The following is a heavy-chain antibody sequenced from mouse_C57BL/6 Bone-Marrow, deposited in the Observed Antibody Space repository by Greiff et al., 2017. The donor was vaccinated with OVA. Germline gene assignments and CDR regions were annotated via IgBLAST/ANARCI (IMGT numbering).Heavy chain of an antibody. J-gene: IGHJ4*01. CDR3: AGALPAMDY. Sequence: VQLKESGPELVKPGASVKISCKASGYSFTGYYMNWVKQSPEKSLEWIGEINPSTGGTTYNQKFKAKATLTVDKSSSTAYMQLKSLTSEDSAVYYCAGALPAMDYWGQGTSVTVSS. CDR2: INPSTGGT. V-gene: IGHV1-42*01. CDR1: GYSFTGYY.